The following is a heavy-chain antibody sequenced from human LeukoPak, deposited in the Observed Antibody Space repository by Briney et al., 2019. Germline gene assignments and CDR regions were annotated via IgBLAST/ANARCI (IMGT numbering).Heavy chain of an antibody. V-gene: IGHV4-59*08. D-gene: IGHD3-22*01. CDR3: ARHDPYDSSGPYFDY. Sequence: SETLSLTCTVSGGSISSYYWSWIRQPPGKGLGWIGYIYYSGSTNYNPSLKSRVTISVDTSKNQFSLKLSSVTAADTAVYYCARHDPYDSSGPYFDYWGQGTLVTVSS. CDR2: IYYSGST. J-gene: IGHJ4*02. CDR1: GGSISSYY.